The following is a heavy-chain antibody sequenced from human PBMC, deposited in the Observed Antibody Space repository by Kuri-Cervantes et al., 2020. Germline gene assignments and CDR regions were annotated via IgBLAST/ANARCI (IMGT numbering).Heavy chain of an antibody. Sequence: GGSLRLSCAASGFTFSSYGMHWVRQAPGKGLEWVAVISYDGSNKYYADSVKGRFTISRDNSKNTLYLQMDSLRAEDTAVYYCAKDPGEVYDDVWGGGMDVWGQGTTVTVSS. CDR1: GFTFSSYG. V-gene: IGHV3-30*18. CDR3: AKDPGEVYDDVWGGGMDV. CDR2: ISYDGSNK. J-gene: IGHJ6*02. D-gene: IGHD3-16*01.